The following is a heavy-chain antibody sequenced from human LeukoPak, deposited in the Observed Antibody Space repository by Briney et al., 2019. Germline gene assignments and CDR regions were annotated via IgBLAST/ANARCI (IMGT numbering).Heavy chain of an antibody. CDR1: GGSISSGGYY. D-gene: IGHD5-12*01. CDR2: IYHSGST. V-gene: IGHV4-30-2*01. J-gene: IGHJ4*02. CDR3: ARDGLEGYEH. Sequence: SETLSLTCTVSGGSISSGGYYWSWIRQPPGKGLEWIGYIYHSGSTYYNPSLKSRVTISVDRSKNQFSLKLSSVTAADTAVYYCARDGLEGYEHWGQGTLVTVSS.